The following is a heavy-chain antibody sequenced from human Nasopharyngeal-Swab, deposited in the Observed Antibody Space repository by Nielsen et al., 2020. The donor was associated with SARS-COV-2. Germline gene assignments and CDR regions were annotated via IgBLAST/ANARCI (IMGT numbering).Heavy chain of an antibody. J-gene: IGHJ4*02. CDR3: VRDTPAMFAY. Sequence: SLKISCAASGFTFENYAMHWVRQPPGKGLEWVSGITWNSGNKGYVESVQGRFTISRDNARNSLYLQMSTLRAEDTAVYYCVRDTPAMFAYWGQGTLVTVSS. CDR1: GFTFENYA. CDR2: ITWNSGNK. V-gene: IGHV3-9*01.